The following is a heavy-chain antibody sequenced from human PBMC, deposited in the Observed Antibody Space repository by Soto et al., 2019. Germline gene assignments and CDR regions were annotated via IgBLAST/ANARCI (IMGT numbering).Heavy chain of an antibody. CDR3: ARHLGYCSSANCHANWFDP. D-gene: IGHD2-2*01. Sequence: SQTLSLTCTVSSGSISTRIYYWGWIRQPPEKKPQWIGRIYYSWSTYCKTSLKSRVTISVVTSKNHFSLKLNSVPAAVTAVYYCARHLGYCSSANCHANWFDPWGQGTLVTVSS. V-gene: IGHV4-39*01. CDR2: IYYSWST. J-gene: IGHJ5*02. CDR1: SGSISTRIYY.